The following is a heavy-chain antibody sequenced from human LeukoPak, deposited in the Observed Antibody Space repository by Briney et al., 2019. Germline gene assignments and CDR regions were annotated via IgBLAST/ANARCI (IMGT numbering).Heavy chain of an antibody. CDR3: ARDYDARPGYYYDSSGYFLDY. J-gene: IGHJ4*02. D-gene: IGHD3-22*01. V-gene: IGHV1-46*01. CDR1: GYTFTSYY. Sequence: ASVKVSCKASGYTFTSYYIHWVRQAPGQGLEWMGIINPSGGSTSNAQKFQGRVTMTRDTSTSTVYMELSSLRSEDTAVYYCARDYDARPGYYYDSSGYFLDYWGQGTLVTVSS. CDR2: INPSGGST.